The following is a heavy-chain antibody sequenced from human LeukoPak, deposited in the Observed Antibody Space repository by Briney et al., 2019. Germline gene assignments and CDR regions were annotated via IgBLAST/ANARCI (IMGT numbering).Heavy chain of an antibody. CDR1: GFTVSSNY. Sequence: GGSLRLSCAASGFTVSSNYMSWVRQAPGKGLEGVSVIYSGGSTYYADSVKGRFTISRDNSKNTLYLQMNSLRAEDTAVYYCARDGLEWLSFDYWGQGTLVTVSS. J-gene: IGHJ4*02. D-gene: IGHD3-3*01. CDR3: ARDGLEWLSFDY. CDR2: IYSGGST. V-gene: IGHV3-66*02.